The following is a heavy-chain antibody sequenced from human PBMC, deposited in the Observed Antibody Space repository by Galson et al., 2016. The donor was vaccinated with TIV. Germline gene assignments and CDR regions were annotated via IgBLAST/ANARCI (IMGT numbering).Heavy chain of an antibody. CDR2: ISGRGSYI. D-gene: IGHD1-7*01. J-gene: IGHJ4*02. Sequence: SLRLSCAASGFMFSKDNMHWVRQAPGKGLEWVACISGRGSYISYADSVKGRFTISRDSSKNTVFLQMNSLRLEDTAVYYCTRDGRGNWKYVDYFDYWGPGTVVTVSS. CDR1: GFMFSKDN. CDR3: TRDGRGNWKYVDYFDY. V-gene: IGHV3-21*06.